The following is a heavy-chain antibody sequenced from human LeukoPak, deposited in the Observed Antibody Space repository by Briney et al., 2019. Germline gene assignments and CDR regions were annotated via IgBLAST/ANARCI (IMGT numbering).Heavy chain of an antibody. CDR2: IYYSGST. V-gene: IGHV4-39*01. D-gene: IGHD5-18*01. CDR3: ARRLGYSYGNDAFDI. Sequence: KPSETLSLTCTVSGGSISSSSYYWGWIRQPPGKGLEWIGSIYYSGSTYYNPSLKSRVTISVDTSKNQFSLKLSSVTAADTAVYYCARRLGYSYGNDAFDIWGQGTMVTVSS. J-gene: IGHJ3*02. CDR1: GGSISSSSYY.